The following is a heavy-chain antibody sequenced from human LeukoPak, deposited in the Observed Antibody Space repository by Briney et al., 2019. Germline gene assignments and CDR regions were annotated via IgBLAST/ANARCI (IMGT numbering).Heavy chain of an antibody. Sequence: QAGGSLRLSCEASGFTFGSHAMSWVRQAPGKGLEWVAGIFGSGGSPHYADPVKGRFTISRDNSRNTMYLQINSLRAEDTAVYYCGKTTVGYSSGQKPAWPVDYWGQGTLVTVSS. CDR1: GFTFGSHA. J-gene: IGHJ4*02. CDR3: GKTTVGYSSGQKPAWPVDY. V-gene: IGHV3-23*01. D-gene: IGHD5-18*01. CDR2: IFGSGGSP.